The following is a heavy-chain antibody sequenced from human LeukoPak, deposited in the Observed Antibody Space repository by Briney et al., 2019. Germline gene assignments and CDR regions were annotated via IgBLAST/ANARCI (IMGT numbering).Heavy chain of an antibody. CDR3: ARGSIFGVVIDHFDY. D-gene: IGHD3-3*01. J-gene: IGHJ4*02. CDR1: GGTFSSYA. CDR2: IIPIFGTA. Sequence: ASVKVSCKASGGTFSSYAISWMRQAPGQGLEWMGGIIPIFGTANYAQKFQGRVTITTDESTSTAYMELSSLRSEDTAVYYCARGSIFGVVIDHFDYWGQGTLVTVSS. V-gene: IGHV1-69*05.